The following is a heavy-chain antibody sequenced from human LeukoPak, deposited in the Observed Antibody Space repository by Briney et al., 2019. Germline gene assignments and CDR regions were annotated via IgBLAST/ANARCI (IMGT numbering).Heavy chain of an antibody. CDR1: GYTFTVQY. Sequence: SVKVSCKASGYTFTVQYIHWLRQAPGQGLEWMGGIIPIFGTANYAQKFQGRVTITTDESTSTAYMELSSLRSEDTAVYYCASALGAHYYYYMDVWGKGTTVTVSS. V-gene: IGHV1-69*05. J-gene: IGHJ6*03. CDR3: ASALGAHYYYYMDV. CDR2: IIPIFGTA.